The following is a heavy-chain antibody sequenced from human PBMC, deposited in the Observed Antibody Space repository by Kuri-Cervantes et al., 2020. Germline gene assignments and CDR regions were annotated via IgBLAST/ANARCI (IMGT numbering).Heavy chain of an antibody. D-gene: IGHD3-10*01. V-gene: IGHV4-39*01. Sequence: SETLSLTCTVSGGSISSSSYYWGWIRQPPGKGLEWIGSIYYSGSTYYNPSLKSRVTISVDTSKNQFSLKLSSVTAADTAVYYCARHDQEYNWFDPWSQGTLVTVSS. J-gene: IGHJ5*02. CDR3: ARHDQEYNWFDP. CDR2: IYYSGST. CDR1: GGSISSSSYY.